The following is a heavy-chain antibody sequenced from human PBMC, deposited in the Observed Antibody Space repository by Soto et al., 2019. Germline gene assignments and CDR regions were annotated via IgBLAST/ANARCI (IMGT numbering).Heavy chain of an antibody. V-gene: IGHV3-66*01. CDR1: GFTVSSNY. D-gene: IGHD6-13*01. CDR3: ARGGSSSPRSYISNYYYYYYMDV. Sequence: GGSLRLSCAASGFTVSSNYMSWVRQAPGKGLEWVSVIYSGGSTYYADSVKGRFTISRDNSKNTLYLQMNSLRAEDTAVYYCARGGSSSPRSYISNYYYYYYMDVWGKGTTVTVSS. CDR2: IYSGGST. J-gene: IGHJ6*03.